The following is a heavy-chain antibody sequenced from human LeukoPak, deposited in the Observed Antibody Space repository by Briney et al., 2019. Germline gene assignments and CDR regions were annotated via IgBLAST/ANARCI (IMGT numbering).Heavy chain of an antibody. J-gene: IGHJ4*02. D-gene: IGHD3-10*01. CDR2: ISGSGGST. CDR1: GFTFSSYA. V-gene: IGHV3-23*01. CDR3: VRDLTMIRGGF. Sequence: GGSLRLSCAASGFTFSSYAMSWVRQAPGKGLEWVSAISGSGGSTYYADSVKGRFTISRDNSKNTLYLQMNSLRAEDTAVYYCVRDLTMIRGGFWGQGTLVTVSS.